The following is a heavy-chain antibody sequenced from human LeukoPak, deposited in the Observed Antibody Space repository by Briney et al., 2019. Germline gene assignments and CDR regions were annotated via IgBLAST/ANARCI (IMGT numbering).Heavy chain of an antibody. CDR3: ARENYADSGGVDS. Sequence: PGGSLRLSCAASGFTFSTYHMHWVRQPPGKGLEWVAVMWFHGNHKDYAASVRGRFTISRDNSKNTLYLEMNNLKPEDTAVYYCARENYADSGGVDSWGQGTLVTVPS. CDR2: MWFHGNHK. V-gene: IGHV3-33*01. CDR1: GFTFSTYH. D-gene: IGHD4-17*01. J-gene: IGHJ4*02.